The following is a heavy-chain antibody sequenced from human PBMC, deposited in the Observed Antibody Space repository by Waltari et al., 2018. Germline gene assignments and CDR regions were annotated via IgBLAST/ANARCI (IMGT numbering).Heavy chain of an antibody. J-gene: IGHJ4*02. D-gene: IGHD1-26*01. CDR1: GFIFGSHG. V-gene: IGHV3-7*01. CDR2: IKQEGTAE. CDR3: ARAGVGAISFSDY. Sequence: EVQLVESGGGLVQPGGSLRLSCAASGFIFGSHGMSWVRQAPGKGLEWVANIKQEGTAEYYVDSVRGRFTISRDNAKNSLFLQMNSLRAEDTAVYYCARAGVGAISFSDYWGQGTLVSVSS.